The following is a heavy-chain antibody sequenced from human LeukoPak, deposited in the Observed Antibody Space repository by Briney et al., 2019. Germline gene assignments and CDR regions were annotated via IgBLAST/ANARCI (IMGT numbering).Heavy chain of an antibody. CDR2: ISYDGSNK. CDR1: GFTFSSYA. D-gene: IGHD2-2*01. V-gene: IGHV3-30*04. J-gene: IGHJ6*02. Sequence: GGSLRLSCAASGFTFSSYAMHWVRQAPGKGLEWVAVISYDGSNKYYADSVKGRFTISRDNSKNTLYLQMNSLRAEDTAVYYCARDGQSHCSSTSCHLHGMDVWGQGTTVTVSS. CDR3: ARDGQSHCSSTSCHLHGMDV.